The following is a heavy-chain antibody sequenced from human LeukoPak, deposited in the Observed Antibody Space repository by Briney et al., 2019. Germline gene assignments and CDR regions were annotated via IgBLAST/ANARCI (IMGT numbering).Heavy chain of an antibody. CDR1: GFTFSSYC. D-gene: IGHD2-2*01. CDR3: ARDRWLSGPYQLRPSTNLGNYMDV. CDR2: IKQDGSEK. J-gene: IGHJ6*03. Sequence: TGGSLRLSCAASGFTFSSYCMSWVRQAPGKGLEWVANIKQDGSEKYYVDSVKGRFTISRDNAKNSLYLQMNSLRAEDTAVYYCARDRWLSGPYQLRPSTNLGNYMDVWGKGTTVTVSS. V-gene: IGHV3-7*01.